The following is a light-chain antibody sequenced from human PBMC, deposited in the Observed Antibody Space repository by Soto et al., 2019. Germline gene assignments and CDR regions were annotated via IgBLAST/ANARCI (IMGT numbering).Light chain of an antibody. CDR1: SSDVGGYNY. Sequence: QSALTRPASVSGSPGQSITISCTGTSSDVGGYNYVSWYQQHPGKAPKLMIYEVSNRPSGVSNRFSGSKSGNTASLTISGLQAEDEADYYCSSYTSSSTPSFGGGTKLTVL. CDR2: EVS. CDR3: SSYTSSSTPS. V-gene: IGLV2-14*01. J-gene: IGLJ2*01.